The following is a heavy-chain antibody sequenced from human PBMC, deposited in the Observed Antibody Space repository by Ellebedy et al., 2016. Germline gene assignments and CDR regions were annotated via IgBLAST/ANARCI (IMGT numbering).Heavy chain of an antibody. Sequence: GGSLRLXCTASGFTFGDYAMSWFRQAPGKGLEWVGFIRSKAYGGTTEYAASVKGRFTISRGDSKSIAYLQMNSLKTEDTAVYYCTSQGNSGDLFDYWGQGTLVTVSS. V-gene: IGHV3-49*03. CDR3: TSQGNSGDLFDY. CDR2: IRSKAYGGTT. CDR1: GFTFGDYA. J-gene: IGHJ4*02. D-gene: IGHD1-26*01.